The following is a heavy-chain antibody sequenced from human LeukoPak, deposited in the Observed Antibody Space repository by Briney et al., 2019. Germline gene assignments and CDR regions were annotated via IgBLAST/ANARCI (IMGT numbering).Heavy chain of an antibody. V-gene: IGHV1-69*05. CDR1: GGTFSSYG. Sequence: VASVKVSCKASGGTFSSYGISWVRQAPGQGLEWMGRIILIFGTADYAQKFKGRVTITTDKSTSTAYMELSRLRSEDTAVYYCARGTGYSSGWYYAYFDYWGQGTLVTVSS. D-gene: IGHD6-19*01. CDR3: ARGTGYSSGWYYAYFDY. CDR2: IILIFGTA. J-gene: IGHJ4*02.